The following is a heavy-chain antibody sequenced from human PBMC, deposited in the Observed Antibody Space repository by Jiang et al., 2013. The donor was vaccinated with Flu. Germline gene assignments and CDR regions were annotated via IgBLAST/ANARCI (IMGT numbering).Heavy chain of an antibody. CDR1: GYTFTGYY. J-gene: IGHJ5*02. CDR3: ARVYCSSTSCFSWFDP. D-gene: IGHD2-2*01. Sequence: QLVESGAEVKKPGASVKVSCKASGYTFTGYYMHWVRQAPGQGLEWMGRINPNSGGTNYAQKFQGRVTMTRDTSISTAYMELSRLRSDDTAVYYCARVYCSSTSCFSWFDPWGQGTLVTVSS. CDR2: INPNSGGT. V-gene: IGHV1-2*06.